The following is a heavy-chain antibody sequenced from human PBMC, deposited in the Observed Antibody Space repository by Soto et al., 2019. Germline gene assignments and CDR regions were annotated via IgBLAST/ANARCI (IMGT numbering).Heavy chain of an antibody. CDR2: IIPIFGTA. D-gene: IGHD3-22*01. J-gene: IGHJ6*02. CDR1: GGTFSSYA. CDR3: ARDSRSITMIVVVIHYYGMDV. Sequence: SLQVSCKASGGTFSSYAISWVRQAPGQGLELLGGIIPIFGTANYAQKFQGRVTITADESTSTAYMELSSLRSEDTAVYYCARDSRSITMIVVVIHYYGMDVWGQGTTVTVSS. V-gene: IGHV1-69*13.